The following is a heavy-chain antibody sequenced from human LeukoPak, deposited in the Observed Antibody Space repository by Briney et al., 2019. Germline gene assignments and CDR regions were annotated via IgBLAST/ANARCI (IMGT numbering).Heavy chain of an antibody. V-gene: IGHV3-23*01. CDR2: YSDSGGTT. D-gene: IGHD2-8*01. CDR1: GFTFSSYA. Sequence: PRGSLRLACAASGFTFSSYAMNWVRQAPGGGLEWISGYSDSGGTTYYADSVKGRFTITRYNYKNTLYLQMNSLRAGDTAVYYCSNGNRCTNPHCLGYYYFYMDVWGKGTTVTVSS. J-gene: IGHJ6*03. CDR3: SNGNRCTNPHCLGYYYFYMDV.